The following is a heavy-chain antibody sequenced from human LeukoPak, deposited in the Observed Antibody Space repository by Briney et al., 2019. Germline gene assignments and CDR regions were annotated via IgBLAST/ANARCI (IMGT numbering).Heavy chain of an antibody. J-gene: IGHJ5*02. D-gene: IGHD3-22*01. V-gene: IGHV4-38-2*02. CDR2: IYHSGST. CDR1: GYSISSGYY. Sequence: PSETLSLTCIASGYSISSGYYWGWIRQPPGKGLEWIGSIYHSGSTYYNPSLKSRVTISVDTSKNQFSLKLSSVTAADTAVYYCARSLFTMIVDNWFDPWGQGTLVTVSS. CDR3: ARSLFTMIVDNWFDP.